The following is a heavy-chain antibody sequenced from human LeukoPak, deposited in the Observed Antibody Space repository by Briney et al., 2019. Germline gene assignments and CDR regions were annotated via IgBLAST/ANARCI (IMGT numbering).Heavy chain of an antibody. CDR1: GSTFSSYA. Sequence: GGSLRLSCAASGSTFSSYAMSWVRQAPGKGLEWVSAISGSGGSTYYADPVKGRFTISRDNSKNTLYLQMNSLRAEDTAVYYCARGVVPAAYIDYWGQGTLVTVSS. CDR2: ISGSGGST. V-gene: IGHV3-23*01. J-gene: IGHJ4*02. CDR3: ARGVVPAAYIDY. D-gene: IGHD2-2*01.